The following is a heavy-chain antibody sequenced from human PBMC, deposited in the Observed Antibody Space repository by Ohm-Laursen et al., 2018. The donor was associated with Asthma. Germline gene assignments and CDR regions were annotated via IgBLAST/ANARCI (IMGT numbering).Heavy chain of an antibody. J-gene: IGHJ4*02. D-gene: IGHD2-21*02. V-gene: IGHV1-46*01. Sequence: SVKVSCKSSGYTFTSYYMHWVRQAPGQGLEWMGIINPSSGSSSYAQKFQGRVTMTSDTSTSTVYMELSSLRSEDTAVYYCARATFSTYCGGDCYYFDYWGQGTLVTVSS. CDR1: GYTFTSYY. CDR3: ARATFSTYCGGDCYYFDY. CDR2: INPSSGSS.